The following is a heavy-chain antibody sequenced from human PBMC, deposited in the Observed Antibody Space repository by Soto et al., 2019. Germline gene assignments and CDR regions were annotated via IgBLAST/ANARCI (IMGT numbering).Heavy chain of an antibody. Sequence: EVQLVQSGGDLVQPGGSLRLSCVASGFTFSTYWMTWVRQAPGMGLEWVAGIKEYASEEVYVDSVKGRFSISRDNAKNSLYLQLNSLRAEDTAVYYCATAISSPFSNFDYWGQGSLVTVSS. CDR3: ATAISSPFSNFDY. CDR2: IKEYASEE. D-gene: IGHD2-2*01. V-gene: IGHV3-7*01. CDR1: GFTFSTYW. J-gene: IGHJ4*02.